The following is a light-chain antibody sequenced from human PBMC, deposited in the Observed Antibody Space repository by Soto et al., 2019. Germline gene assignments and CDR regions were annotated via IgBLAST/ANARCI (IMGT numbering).Light chain of an antibody. V-gene: IGLV2-14*01. CDR2: DVS. CDR1: SSDVGGYNY. J-gene: IGLJ2*01. CDR3: SSYTSISTVV. Sequence: QSVLTQPASVSGYPGQSITISCTGTSSDVGGYNYVSWYQQHPGKAPKLIIYDVSYRPSGVSNRFSGSKSGNTSSLTISGLQAEDEADYYCSSYTSISTVVFGGGTQLTVL.